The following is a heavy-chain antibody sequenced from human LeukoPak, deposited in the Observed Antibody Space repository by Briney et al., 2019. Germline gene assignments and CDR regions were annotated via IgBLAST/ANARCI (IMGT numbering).Heavy chain of an antibody. CDR1: GGTFSSYA. D-gene: IGHD4-17*01. Sequence: SVKVSCKASGGTFSSYAISWVRQAPGQGLEWMGRIIPILGIANYAQKFQGRVTITADKSTSTAYMELSSLRSEDTAVYYCARDLSITGYGDYVWHSIYFDYWGQGTLVTVSS. J-gene: IGHJ4*02. CDR2: IIPILGIA. V-gene: IGHV1-69*04. CDR3: ARDLSITGYGDYVWHSIYFDY.